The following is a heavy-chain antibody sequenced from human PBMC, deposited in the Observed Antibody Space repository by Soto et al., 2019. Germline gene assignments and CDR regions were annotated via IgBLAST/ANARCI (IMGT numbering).Heavy chain of an antibody. D-gene: IGHD3-22*01. CDR2: IYYSGST. CDR3: ARHPMIVTTQYYYYYGMDV. J-gene: IGHJ6*02. V-gene: IGHV4-39*01. Sequence: SETLSLTCTVSGGSISSSSYYWGWIRQPPGKGLEWIGSIYYSGSTYYNPSLKSRVTISVDTSKNQFSLKLSSVTAADTAVYYCARHPMIVTTQYYYYYGMDVWGLGTTVTVSS. CDR1: GGSISSSSYY.